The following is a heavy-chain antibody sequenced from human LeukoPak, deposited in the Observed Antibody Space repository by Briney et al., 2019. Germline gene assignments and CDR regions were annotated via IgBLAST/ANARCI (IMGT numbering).Heavy chain of an antibody. J-gene: IGHJ5*02. CDR2: INPNSGGT. V-gene: IGHV1-2*02. CDR1: GYTFTGYY. D-gene: IGHD4-17*01. CDR3: ATQAYGDYVWFDP. Sequence: GASVKVSCKASGYTFTGYYMHWVRQAPGQGLEWMGWINPNSGGTNYAQKFQGRVTMTRDTSISTAYMELSRLRSDDTAVYYCATQAYGDYVWFDPWGQGTLVTVSS.